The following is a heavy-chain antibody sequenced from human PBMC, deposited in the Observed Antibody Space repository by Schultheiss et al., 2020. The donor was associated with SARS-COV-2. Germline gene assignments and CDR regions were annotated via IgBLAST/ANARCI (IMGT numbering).Heavy chain of an antibody. J-gene: IGHJ6*02. CDR3: ARESEGPREWLLPEYYYYGMDV. CDR1: GFTFSSYS. Sequence: GGSLRLSCAASGFTFSSYSMNWVRQAPGKGLEWVSAISGSGGSTYYADSVKGRFTISRDNSKNTLYLQMNSLRAEDTAVYYCARESEGPREWLLPEYYYYGMDVWGQGTTVTVSS. D-gene: IGHD3-22*01. CDR2: ISGSGGST. V-gene: IGHV3-23*01.